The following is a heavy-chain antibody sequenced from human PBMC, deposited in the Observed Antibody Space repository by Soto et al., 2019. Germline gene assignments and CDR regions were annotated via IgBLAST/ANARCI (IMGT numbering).Heavy chain of an antibody. CDR3: AYRRGGSSSGGNFDY. V-gene: IGHV2-5*01. CDR1: GFSFSTTGAG. J-gene: IGHJ4*02. CDR2: IFWNDAK. D-gene: IGHD2-15*01. Sequence: QIALKESGPPLVKPSQTLTLTCTFSGFSFSTTGAGVGWIRQPPGKALEWLALIFWNDAKRYGPSLRSRLTIIKDTSKNQVVLTMTNVDPVDTATYYCAYRRGGSSSGGNFDYWGQGTPVTVYS.